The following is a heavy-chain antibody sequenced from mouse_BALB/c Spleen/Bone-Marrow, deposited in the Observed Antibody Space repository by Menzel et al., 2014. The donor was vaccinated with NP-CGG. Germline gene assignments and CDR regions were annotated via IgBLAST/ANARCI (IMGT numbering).Heavy chain of an antibody. CDR1: AYAFTNYL. CDR3: ARELVRGMDY. J-gene: IGHJ4*01. CDR2: ISPGSDSS. V-gene: IGHV1-54*01. D-gene: IGHD1-1*01. Sequence: QVQLQQSGAELVRPGTSVKVSCKASAYAFTNYLIEWIKKRPGQGLEWIGAISPGSDSSTYNEKFKGKATLTADKSSSTAYMQLSSLTSDDSAVYFCARELVRGMDYWGQGTSVTVSS.